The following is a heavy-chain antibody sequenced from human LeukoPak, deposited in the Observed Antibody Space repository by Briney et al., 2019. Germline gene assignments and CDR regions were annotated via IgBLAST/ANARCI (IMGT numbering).Heavy chain of an antibody. CDR2: INAGNGDT. CDR3: VRDDCAADACYPGGY. Sequence: ASVKVSCKASGYTFTNYVVHWVRQAPGQRPEWMGYINAGNGDTKYSKNFQDRVTITRDTSASTAYMEVSSLTSEYTALYSCVRDDCAADACYPGGYWGQGTLVTVSS. J-gene: IGHJ4*02. V-gene: IGHV1-3*01. CDR1: GYTFTNYV. D-gene: IGHD2-21*02.